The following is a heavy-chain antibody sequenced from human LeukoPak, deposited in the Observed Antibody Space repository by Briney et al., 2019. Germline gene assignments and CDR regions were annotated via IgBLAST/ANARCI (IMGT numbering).Heavy chain of an antibody. J-gene: IGHJ6*03. Sequence: ASVKVSCKASGYTFTGYYMHWVRQAPGQGLEWMGWINPNSGGTNYAQKFQGRVTMTRDTSISTAYMELSRLRSDDTAVYYCARGRGGFYYYHMDVWGKGTTVTVSS. CDR1: GYTFTGYY. CDR3: ARGRGGFYYYHMDV. V-gene: IGHV1-2*02. CDR2: INPNSGGT.